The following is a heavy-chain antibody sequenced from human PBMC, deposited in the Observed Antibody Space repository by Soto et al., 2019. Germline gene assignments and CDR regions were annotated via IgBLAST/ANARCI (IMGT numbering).Heavy chain of an antibody. V-gene: IGHV3-11*01. J-gene: IGHJ5*02. CDR3: ARGRYSSSGLSRWFDP. D-gene: IGHD6-6*01. CDR2: ISSSGSTI. Sequence: GGSLRVSCAASGFTFSDYYMSWIRQAPGKGLEWVSYISSSGSTIYYADSVKGRFTISRDNAKNSLYLQMNSLRAEDTAVYYCARGRYSSSGLSRWFDPWGQGTLVTVSS. CDR1: GFTFSDYY.